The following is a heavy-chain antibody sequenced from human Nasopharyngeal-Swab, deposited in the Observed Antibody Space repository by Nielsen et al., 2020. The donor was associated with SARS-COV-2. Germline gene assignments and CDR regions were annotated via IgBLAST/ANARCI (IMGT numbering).Heavy chain of an antibody. CDR1: GGSISSSNYY. D-gene: IGHD1-14*01. V-gene: IGHV4-39*01. Sequence: SETLSLTCTVSGGSISSSNYYWGWIRQPPGKGLEWIGIIYYSWSTYHNPSLKSRVTIFVDTSRNQFSLTLSSVTAADTAVYYCAKVNIKPHGGHFDYWGQGTLVTVSS. CDR3: AKVNIKPHGGHFDY. J-gene: IGHJ4*02. CDR2: IYYSWST.